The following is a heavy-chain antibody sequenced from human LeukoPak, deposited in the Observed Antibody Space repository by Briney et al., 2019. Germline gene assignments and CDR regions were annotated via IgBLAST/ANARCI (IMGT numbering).Heavy chain of an antibody. Sequence: ASVKVSCKASGYTFTSYYMHWVRQAPGQGLEWMGIINPSGGSTSYAQKFQGRVTMTRDTSTSTVYMELSSLRSEDTAVYYCARDELLGYNSSGWQTIPDYWGQGTLVTVSS. CDR3: ARDELLGYNSSGWQTIPDY. V-gene: IGHV1-46*03. D-gene: IGHD6-19*01. CDR1: GYTFTSYY. J-gene: IGHJ4*02. CDR2: INPSGGST.